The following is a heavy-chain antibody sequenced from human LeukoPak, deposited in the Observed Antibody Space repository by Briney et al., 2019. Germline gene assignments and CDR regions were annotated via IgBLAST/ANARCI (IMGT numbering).Heavy chain of an antibody. J-gene: IGHJ4*02. D-gene: IGHD5-12*01. CDR3: ARSPTGYSGYEPFFDY. Sequence: PGGSLRLSCAASGFTFSRHGMHWVRQAPGKGLEWVAVIGDTGRAKYYADSVEGRFTASRDNFKNTLYLEMNSLRYDDTALYYCARSPTGYSGYEPFFDYWGQGTLVTVSS. V-gene: IGHV3-30*03. CDR1: GFTFSRHG. CDR2: IGDTGRAK.